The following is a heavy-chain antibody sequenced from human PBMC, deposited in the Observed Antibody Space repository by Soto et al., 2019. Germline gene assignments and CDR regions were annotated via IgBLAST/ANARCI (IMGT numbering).Heavy chain of an antibody. V-gene: IGHV5-51*01. D-gene: IGHD3-3*01. CDR1: GYNFAGYW. Sequence: PGASLKISCKGSGYNFAGYWIAWVRQMPGKGLELMGIIYPSDSDTRYRPSFQGQVTISADKSISSAYLQWSSLRASDTAMYYCARGGVSTRTFDYWGQGTPVTLSS. CDR2: IYPSDSDT. J-gene: IGHJ4*02. CDR3: ARGGVSTRTFDY.